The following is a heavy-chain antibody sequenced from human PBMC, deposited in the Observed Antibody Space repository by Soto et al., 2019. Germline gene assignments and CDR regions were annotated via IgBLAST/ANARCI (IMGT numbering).Heavy chain of an antibody. CDR2: IYYSGST. CDR3: ARDSGYCSGGSCLAPRY. D-gene: IGHD2-15*01. CDR1: GGSISSGGYY. J-gene: IGHJ4*02. V-gene: IGHV4-31*03. Sequence: SETLSLTCTVSGGSISSGGYYWSWIRQHPGKGLEWIGYIYYSGSTYYNPSLKSRVTISVDTSKNQFSLKLSSVTAADTAVYYCARDSGYCSGGSCLAPRYWGQGTLVTVSS.